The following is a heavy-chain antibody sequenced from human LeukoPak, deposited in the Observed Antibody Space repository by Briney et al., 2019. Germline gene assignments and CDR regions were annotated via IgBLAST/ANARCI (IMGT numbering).Heavy chain of an antibody. V-gene: IGHV3-30*04. CDR3: AKEVRTYSNFDT. CDR2: ISYDGSNK. CDR1: GFTFSSYA. Sequence: GGSLRLSCAASGFTFSSYAMHWVRQAPGKGLEWVAVISYDGSNKFYTDSVKGRFTVSRDNSRDMVFLQMSSLRAEDTAVYFCAKEVRTYSNFDTWGQGTLVTVSS. J-gene: IGHJ4*02. D-gene: IGHD1-14*01.